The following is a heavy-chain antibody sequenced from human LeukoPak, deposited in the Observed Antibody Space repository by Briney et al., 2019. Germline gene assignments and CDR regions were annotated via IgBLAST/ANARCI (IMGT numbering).Heavy chain of an antibody. D-gene: IGHD2-2*02. CDR3: ASCAGSGCYTEAFAI. J-gene: IGHJ3*02. Sequence: SVKVSCKASGGTLNSYTLSWVRQAPGQGLEWVGRVIPVLGVTNYAQNFQGRVTITADKTTGTTHMELSSLKSEDTAMYYCASCAGSGCYTEAFAIWGQGTLVIVSA. V-gene: IGHV1-69*02. CDR2: VIPVLGVT. CDR1: GGTLNSYT.